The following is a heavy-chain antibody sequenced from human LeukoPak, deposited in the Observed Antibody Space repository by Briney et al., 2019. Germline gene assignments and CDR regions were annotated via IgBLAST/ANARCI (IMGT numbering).Heavy chain of an antibody. CDR3: ASALSITGTTDTPKPSGY. D-gene: IGHD1-7*01. J-gene: IGHJ4*02. CDR2: INAGNGNT. V-gene: IGHV1-3*01. Sequence: ASVKVSGKASVYTFTSYAMHWVRQAPGQRLEWMGWINAGNGNTKYSQKFQGRVTITRDTSASTAYMELSSLRSEDTAVYYCASALSITGTTDTPKPSGYWGQGTLVTVSS. CDR1: VYTFTSYA.